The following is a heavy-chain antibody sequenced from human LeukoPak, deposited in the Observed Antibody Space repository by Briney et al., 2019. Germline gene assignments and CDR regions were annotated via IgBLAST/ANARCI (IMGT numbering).Heavy chain of an antibody. CDR2: ISSSGLYI. J-gene: IGHJ2*01. CDR3: AREERDGYNYYWYFDL. Sequence: GGSLRLSCEVSGFTSSTYTMNWVRQAPGKGLEWVSSISSSGLYIYYADSVKGRFTISRDNAKNSLYLQMSSLRAEDTAVYYCAREERDGYNYYWYFDLWGRGTLVTVSS. V-gene: IGHV3-21*01. CDR1: GFTSSTYT. D-gene: IGHD5-24*01.